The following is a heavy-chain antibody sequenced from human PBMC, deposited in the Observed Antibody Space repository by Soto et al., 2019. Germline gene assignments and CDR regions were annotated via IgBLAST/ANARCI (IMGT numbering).Heavy chain of an antibody. J-gene: IGHJ4*02. V-gene: IGHV4-39*01. CDR1: GDSISSYIYD. CDR3: ARLGYFGSGGYHWGKFDY. D-gene: IGHD3-22*01. CDR2: IYHSGST. Sequence: QLQLQESGPGLVKPSETLSLTCTVSGDSISSYIYDWGWIRQPPGKGLEWIGSIYHSGSTYYNPSLKSRITMSVDTSKNQFSLKLTSVTAADTAVYYCARLGYFGSGGYHWGKFDYWGQGTLVTVSS.